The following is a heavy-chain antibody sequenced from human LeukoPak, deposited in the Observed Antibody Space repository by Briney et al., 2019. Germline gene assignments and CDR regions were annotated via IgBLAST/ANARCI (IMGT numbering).Heavy chain of an antibody. V-gene: IGHV4-34*01. J-gene: IGHJ5*02. CDR3: ARDRRWGPRQGPTFDP. CDR2: INHSGST. Sequence: SETLSLACAVYGGSFSGYYWSWIRQPPGKGLEWIGEINHSGSTNYNPSLKSRVTISVDTSKNQFSLKLSSVTAADTAVYYCARDRRWGPRQGPTFDPWGQGTLVTVSS. CDR1: GGSFSGYY. D-gene: IGHD7-27*01.